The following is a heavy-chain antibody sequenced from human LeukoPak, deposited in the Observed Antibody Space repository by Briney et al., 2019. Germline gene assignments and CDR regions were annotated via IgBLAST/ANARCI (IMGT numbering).Heavy chain of an antibody. CDR2: ISSSGSTI. J-gene: IGHJ4*02. V-gene: IGHV3-48*03. CDR3: ARDPLGYSSTNFDY. CDR1: GFTFSGIK. D-gene: IGHD6-13*01. Sequence: GGSLCFSCAASGFTFSGIKMNWVGQAQGKGWKGFSYISSSGSTIYYADSGKGRFTISRDNAKNSLYLQMNSLRAEDTAVYYCARDPLGYSSTNFDYWGQGTLVTVSS.